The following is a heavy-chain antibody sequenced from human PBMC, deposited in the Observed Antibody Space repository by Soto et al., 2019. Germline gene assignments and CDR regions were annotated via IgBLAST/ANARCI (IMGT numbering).Heavy chain of an antibody. D-gene: IGHD6-25*01. CDR2: IDPRNGGT. V-gene: IGHV1-2*02. CDR1: GYIFSDYY. Sequence: QVQLVQSGSDVKKPGASFTVSCKASGYIFSDYYIHWVRQAPGQGLEWMGWIDPRNGGTKYAQKFQDRLTMTTDTSTSTAFLERRRLRLDDTAVFLCARVIHRSVIHAWGQGTLVTVSS. J-gene: IGHJ4*02. CDR3: ARVIHRSVIHA.